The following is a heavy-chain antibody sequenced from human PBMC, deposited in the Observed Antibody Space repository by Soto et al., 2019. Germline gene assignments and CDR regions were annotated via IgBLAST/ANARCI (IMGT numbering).Heavy chain of an antibody. Sequence: GESLKISCKGSGYSFTSYWISWVRQMPGKGLDWMGRIDPSDSYTNYSPSFQGHVTISADKSISTAYLQWSSLKASDTAMYYCASTGDSSGYYYMGAFDIWGQGTMVTVPS. V-gene: IGHV5-10-1*01. J-gene: IGHJ3*02. CDR3: ASTGDSSGYYYMGAFDI. CDR2: IDPSDSYT. CDR1: GYSFTSYW. D-gene: IGHD3-22*01.